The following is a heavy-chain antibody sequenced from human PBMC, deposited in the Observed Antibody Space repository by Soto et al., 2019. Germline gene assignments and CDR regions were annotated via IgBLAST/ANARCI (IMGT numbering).Heavy chain of an antibody. D-gene: IGHD6-19*01. CDR2: VYWNDDK. V-gene: IGHV2-5*01. J-gene: IGHJ5*02. Sequence: QITLKESGPTLVKPTQTLSLTCTFSGFSLDTSGVGVGWIRQPPGKALEWLALVYWNDDKRFSPSLWGRITTPKYPSNNRVVLRSTNVDPEDTSTYYWARSPGHNSVWYACSDLWGPGTLVTVSP. CDR3: ARSPGHNSVWYACSDL. CDR1: GFSLDTSGVG.